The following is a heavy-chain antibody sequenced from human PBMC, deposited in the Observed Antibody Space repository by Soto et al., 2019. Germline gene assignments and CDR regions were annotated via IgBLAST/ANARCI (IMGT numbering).Heavy chain of an antibody. D-gene: IGHD3-10*01. Sequence: PGGSLRLSCAASGFTFNSYAMSWVRQAPGKGPEWVSFISASGISIYYADSAKGRFTISRHNSKSTLYLQMNSLRAEDTAVYYCAKGLIPPRRPGNYYGMDVWGQGTTVTVSS. CDR3: AKGLIPPRRPGNYYGMDV. V-gene: IGHV3-23*01. J-gene: IGHJ6*02. CDR2: ISASGISI. CDR1: GFTFNSYA.